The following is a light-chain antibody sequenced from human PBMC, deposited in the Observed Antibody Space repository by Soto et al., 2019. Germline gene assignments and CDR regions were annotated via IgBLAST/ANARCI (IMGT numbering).Light chain of an antibody. CDR3: CSYAGSYTFYV. Sequence: QSALTQPRSVSGSPGQSVTISCTGTSSDVGDYNYVSWYQQHPGKAPKVMIYDVSNRPSGVPDRFSGSKSGNTASLTISGLQAEDEADYYCCSYAGSYTFYVFGTGTKVTVL. CDR2: DVS. V-gene: IGLV2-11*01. CDR1: SSDVGDYNY. J-gene: IGLJ1*01.